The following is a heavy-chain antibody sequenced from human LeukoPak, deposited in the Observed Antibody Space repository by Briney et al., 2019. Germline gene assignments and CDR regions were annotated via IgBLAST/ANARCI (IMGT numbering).Heavy chain of an antibody. CDR3: SRAGIDYNDDENSL. J-gene: IGHJ4*02. V-gene: IGHV3-49*04. Sequence: QPGRSLRLSCAVSGFTFGEYDMSWVRQAPGKGLEWVGIIRSKLYGETTEYAASVQGRFTMSRDDGKRTAFLQMNNLKTEDTVVYYCSRAGIDYNDDENSLWGQGTLVTVTS. CDR1: GFTFGEYD. D-gene: IGHD4-11*01. CDR2: IRSKLYGETT.